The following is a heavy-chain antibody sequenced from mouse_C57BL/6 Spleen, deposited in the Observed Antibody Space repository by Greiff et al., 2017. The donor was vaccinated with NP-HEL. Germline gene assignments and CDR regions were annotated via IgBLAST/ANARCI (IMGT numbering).Heavy chain of an antibody. V-gene: IGHV1-64*01. CDR1: GYTFTSYW. D-gene: IGHD1-1*01. J-gene: IGHJ4*01. CDR2: IHPNSGST. CDR3: ARSSLLLRYYAMDY. Sequence: QVQLQQPGAELVKPGASVKLSCKASGYTFTSYWMHWVKQRPGQGLEWIGMIHPNSGSTNYNEKFKSKATLTVDKSSSTAYMQLSSLTSEDSAVYYCARSSLLLRYYAMDYWGQGTSVTVSS.